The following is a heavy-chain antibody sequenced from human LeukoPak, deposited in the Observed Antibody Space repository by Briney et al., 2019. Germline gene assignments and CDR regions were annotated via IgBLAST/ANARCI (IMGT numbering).Heavy chain of an antibody. Sequence: GASVKVSCKASGYTFTGYYMHWVRQAPGQGLEWMGRINPNSGGTNYAQKFQGRVTMTRDTSISTAYMELSRLRSDDTAVYYRARGKNNGLDAFDIWGQGTMVTVSS. J-gene: IGHJ3*02. CDR2: INPNSGGT. D-gene: IGHD1/OR15-1a*01. V-gene: IGHV1-2*06. CDR3: ARGKNNGLDAFDI. CDR1: GYTFTGYY.